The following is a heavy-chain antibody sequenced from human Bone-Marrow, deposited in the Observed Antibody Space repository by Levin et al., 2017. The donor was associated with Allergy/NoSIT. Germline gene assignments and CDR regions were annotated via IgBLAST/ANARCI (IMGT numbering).Heavy chain of an antibody. J-gene: IGHJ6*02. CDR3: AKDTGSNYGFYGMDV. D-gene: IGHD1-1*01. CDR2: MSSDGKYQ. Sequence: GGSLRLSCVGSGFRFNSYGIHWVRQAPGKGLEWVALMSSDGKYQYYVDSVKGRFTISRDNAKNTVFLQMDSLRVEDTAVYFCAKDTGSNYGFYGMDVWGQGTTVSVSS. CDR1: GFRFNSYG. V-gene: IGHV3-30*18.